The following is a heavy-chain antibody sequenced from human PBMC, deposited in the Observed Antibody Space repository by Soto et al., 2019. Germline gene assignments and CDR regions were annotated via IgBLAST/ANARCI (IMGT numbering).Heavy chain of an antibody. V-gene: IGHV4-34*01. D-gene: IGHD4-17*01. CDR2: INHSGST. J-gene: IGHJ4*02. Sequence: SETLSLTCAVYGGSFSGYYWSWIRQPPGKGLEWIGEINHSGSTNYNPSLKSRVTISVDTSKNQFSLKLSSVTAADTAVYYCARNDQYGDGDYWGQGTLVTVSS. CDR3: ARNDQYGDGDY. CDR1: GGSFSGYY.